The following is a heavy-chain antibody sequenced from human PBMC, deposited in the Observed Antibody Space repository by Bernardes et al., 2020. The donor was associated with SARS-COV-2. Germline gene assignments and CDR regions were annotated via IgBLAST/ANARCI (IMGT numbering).Heavy chain of an antibody. Sequence: GGSLRLSCAASGFMFSIYWMSWVRQAPGKGLEWVANIKQDGSEKYYVDSVKGRFTISRDNAKTSLYLQMNSLRAEDTAVYYCARLGGSSWTFDYWGQGTLVTVSS. V-gene: IGHV3-7*05. D-gene: IGHD6-13*01. CDR1: GFMFSIYW. CDR3: ARLGGSSWTFDY. CDR2: IKQDGSEK. J-gene: IGHJ4*02.